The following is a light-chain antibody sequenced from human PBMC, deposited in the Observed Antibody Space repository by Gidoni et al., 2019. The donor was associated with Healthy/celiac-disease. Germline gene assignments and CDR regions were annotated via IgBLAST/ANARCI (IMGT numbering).Light chain of an antibody. Sequence: AIQMTQSPSSLSASVEDRVTITCRASQGIRNDLGWYQQKPGKAPKLLIYAASSLQSGVPSRFSGSGSGTDFTLTISSLQPEDFATYYCLQDYNSPWTFGQXTKVEIK. V-gene: IGKV1-6*01. CDR1: QGIRND. J-gene: IGKJ1*01. CDR2: AAS. CDR3: LQDYNSPWT.